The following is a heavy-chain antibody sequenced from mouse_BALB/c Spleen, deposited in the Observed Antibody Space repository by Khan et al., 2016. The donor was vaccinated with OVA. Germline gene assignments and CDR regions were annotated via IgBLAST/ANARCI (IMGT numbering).Heavy chain of an antibody. CDR1: GYSITSDYA. J-gene: IGHJ4*01. Sequence: EVQLQESGPGLVKPSQSLSLTCTVTGYSITSDYAWNWIRQFPGNKLEWMGYISYSGSTNYNPSLKSRISITRDTSKNQFFLQLNSVTTEDTATYYCARDGTRYHDAMDYWGQGTSVTVSS. V-gene: IGHV3-2*02. D-gene: IGHD2-1*01. CDR3: ARDGTRYHDAMDY. CDR2: ISYSGST.